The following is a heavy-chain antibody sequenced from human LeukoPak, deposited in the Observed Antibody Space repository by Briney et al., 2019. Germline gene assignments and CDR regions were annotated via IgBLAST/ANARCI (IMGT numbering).Heavy chain of an antibody. V-gene: IGHV4-61*08. CDR1: GDSISSGGYS. CDR3: ASGVYGGNSHPNWFDP. J-gene: IGHJ5*02. D-gene: IGHD4-23*01. Sequence: SETLSLTCAVSGDSISSGGYSWSWIRQPPGKGLEWIGYIYNSGSTNYNPSLKSRVTISVDTSKNQFSLKLSSVTAADTAVYYCASGVYGGNSHPNWFDPWGQGTLVTVSS. CDR2: IYNSGST.